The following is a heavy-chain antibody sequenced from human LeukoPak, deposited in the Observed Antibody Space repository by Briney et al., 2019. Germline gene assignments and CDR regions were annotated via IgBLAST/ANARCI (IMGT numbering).Heavy chain of an antibody. Sequence: SETLSLTCTVSGDSISDFYCSWIRQPPGKGLEWIGYIHNSGTTNYNPSLKSRVTLSVDTSKNQFSLRLSSVTAADTAVYYCARHGTGGLFNYWGQGALVTVSS. CDR2: IHNSGTT. V-gene: IGHV4-59*08. CDR1: GDSISDFY. J-gene: IGHJ4*02. D-gene: IGHD1-14*01. CDR3: ARHGTGGLFNY.